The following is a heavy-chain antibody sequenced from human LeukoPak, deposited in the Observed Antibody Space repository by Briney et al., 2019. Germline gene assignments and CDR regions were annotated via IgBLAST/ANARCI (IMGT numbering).Heavy chain of an antibody. J-gene: IGHJ6*02. V-gene: IGHV3-23*01. Sequence: GGSLRLSCAASGIAFSNYAMSWVRQAPGKGLEWVSGISASDGRTYYAASVKGRFTISRDNSKNTLYLQMNSLRAEDTAVYYCARAPGLYPKNYYGMDVWGQGTTVTVSS. CDR2: ISASDGRT. CDR1: GIAFSNYA. D-gene: IGHD2/OR15-2a*01. CDR3: ARAPGLYPKNYYGMDV.